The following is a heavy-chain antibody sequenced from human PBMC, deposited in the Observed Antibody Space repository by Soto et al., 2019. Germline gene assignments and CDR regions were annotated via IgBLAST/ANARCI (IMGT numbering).Heavy chain of an antibody. D-gene: IGHD5-12*01. CDR3: ARSRDGYNLNPIDQ. Sequence: QVQLQVSGPGLVKPSATLSLSCTVSTGSSDSFYWSWIRQPPGKGLKWIGYFFYTGSTNHNPSLTGRVTISLDMSSSQFSLSLTSVTAADTAMYYCARSRDGYNLNPIDQWGQGLLVTVSS. V-gene: IGHV4-59*01. CDR1: TGSSDSFY. J-gene: IGHJ4*02. CDR2: FFYTGST.